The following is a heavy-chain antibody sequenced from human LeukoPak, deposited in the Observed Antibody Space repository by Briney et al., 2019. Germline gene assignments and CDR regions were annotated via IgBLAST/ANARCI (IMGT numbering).Heavy chain of an antibody. J-gene: IGHJ5*02. V-gene: IGHV3-23*01. CDR3: AKEAGYCSGSSCRILHNWFDP. Sequence: GGSLRLSCAASGFTFSSYAMTWVRQAPGKGLEWVSLISGSGGGTYYADSVKGRFTISRDNSKNTLYLQMNSLRAEDTAVFYCAKEAGYCSGSSCRILHNWFDPWGQGTLVTVSS. CDR2: ISGSGGGT. D-gene: IGHD2-15*01. CDR1: GFTFSSYA.